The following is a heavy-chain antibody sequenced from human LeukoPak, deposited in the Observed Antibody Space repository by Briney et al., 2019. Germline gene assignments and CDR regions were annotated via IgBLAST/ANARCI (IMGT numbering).Heavy chain of an antibody. CDR3: AKVPRTVVGATTYYFDY. V-gene: IGHV3-49*03. CDR2: IRSKAYGGTT. CDR1: GFTFGDYA. Sequence: PGGSLRLSCTASGFTFGDYAMSWFRQAPGKGLEWVGFIRSKAYGGTTEYAASVKGRFTISRDDSKSIAYLQMNSLRAEDTAVYYCAKVPRTVVGATTYYFDYWGQGTLVTVSS. J-gene: IGHJ4*02. D-gene: IGHD1-26*01.